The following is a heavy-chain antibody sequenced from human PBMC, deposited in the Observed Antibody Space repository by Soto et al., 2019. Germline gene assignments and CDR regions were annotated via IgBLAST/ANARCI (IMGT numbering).Heavy chain of an antibody. CDR2: VDSAGSGT. CDR3: ATVFEH. CDR1: GITFSGFW. J-gene: IGHJ4*02. V-gene: IGHV3-74*01. Sequence: VPLVESGGGSVQPGGSLRLSCVASGITFSGFWMHWVRQVPGKGLVWVARVDSAGSGTSYADSVKGRFTLSRDNAKNSLSLQTDRLRVEDTAVYYCATVFEHWGQGIPVTVSS.